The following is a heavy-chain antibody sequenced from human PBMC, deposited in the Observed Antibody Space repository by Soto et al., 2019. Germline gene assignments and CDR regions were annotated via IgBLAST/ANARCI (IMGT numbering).Heavy chain of an antibody. CDR3: ARGVRFLDSRSSHNWFDP. Sequence: PGGSLRLSCAASGFTFSSYSMNWVSKAPGKGLEWVSYISSSSSTIYYADSVKGRFTISRDNAKNSLYLQMNSLRDEDTAVYYCARGVRFLDSRSSHNWFDPWGQGTLVTAPQ. V-gene: IGHV3-48*02. D-gene: IGHD3-3*01. CDR1: GFTFSSYS. CDR2: ISSSSSTI. J-gene: IGHJ5*02.